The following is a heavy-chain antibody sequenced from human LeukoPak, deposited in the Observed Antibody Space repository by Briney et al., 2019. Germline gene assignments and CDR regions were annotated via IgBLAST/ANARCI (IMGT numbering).Heavy chain of an antibody. J-gene: IGHJ4*02. CDR3: TTGEYGSGWGVDY. CDR1: GFTFSNAW. D-gene: IGHD3-10*01. V-gene: IGHV3-15*01. CDR2: IKSKTDGGTT. Sequence: GGSLRLSCAASGFTFSNAWMSWVRQAPRKGLEWVGRIKSKTDGGTTDYAAPVKGRFTISRDDSKNTLYLQMNSLKTEDTAVYYCTTGEYGSGWGVDYWGQGTLVTVSS.